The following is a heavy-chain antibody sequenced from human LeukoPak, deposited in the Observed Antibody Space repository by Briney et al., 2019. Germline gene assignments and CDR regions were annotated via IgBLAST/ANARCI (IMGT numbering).Heavy chain of an antibody. J-gene: IGHJ2*01. CDR2: ISYDGSNK. D-gene: IGHD3-22*01. V-gene: IGHV3-30-3*01. CDR3: ARVGYYDSSGSGLNWYFDL. CDR1: GFTFSSYA. Sequence: GGSLRLSCAVSGFTFSSYAMHWVRQAPGKGLEWVAVISYDGSNKYYADSVKGRFTISRDNSKNTLYLQMNSLRAEDTAVYYCARVGYYDSSGSGLNWYFDLWGRGTLVTVSS.